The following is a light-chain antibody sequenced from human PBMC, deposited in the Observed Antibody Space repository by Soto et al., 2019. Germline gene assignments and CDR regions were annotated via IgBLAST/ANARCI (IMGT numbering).Light chain of an antibody. CDR2: DTS. J-gene: IGLJ3*02. Sequence: QAVVTQEPSLIVSPGGTVTLTCASSTGPLTSTHYPYWFQQKPGQAPRTLIYDTSNKYSWTPARFSGSLLGGKAALTISGAQPEDEADYYCSLAYNGVRVQFGGGTKLTVL. V-gene: IGLV7-46*01. CDR1: TGPLTSTHY. CDR3: SLAYNGVRVQ.